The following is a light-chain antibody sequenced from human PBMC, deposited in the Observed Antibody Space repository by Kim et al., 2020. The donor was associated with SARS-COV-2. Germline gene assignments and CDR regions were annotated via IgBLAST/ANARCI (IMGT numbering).Light chain of an antibody. V-gene: IGKV1-39*01. CDR1: QSISSH. J-gene: IGKJ5*01. Sequence: SLGDRVTITCRADQSISSHLSWYQQKPGRAPKLLISAASALQSGVPSRFRGSGSGTVFTLTISGLQPEDFATYFCQQSCNTRQITFGQGTRLEIK. CDR3: QQSCNTRQIT. CDR2: AAS.